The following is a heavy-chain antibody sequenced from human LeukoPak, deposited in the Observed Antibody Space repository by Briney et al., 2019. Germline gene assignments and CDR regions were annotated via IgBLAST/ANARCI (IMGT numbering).Heavy chain of an antibody. CDR2: IYYSGST. CDR1: GGSISSYY. Sequence: PSETLSLTCTVSGGSISSYYWSWVRQPPGKGLEWIEYIYYSGSTNYNPSLESRVTISVDTSKNQFSLKLSSVTAADTAVYYCARDRSGGWYAYFDYWGQGTLVTVSS. J-gene: IGHJ4*02. D-gene: IGHD6-19*01. CDR3: ARDRSGGWYAYFDY. V-gene: IGHV4-59*01.